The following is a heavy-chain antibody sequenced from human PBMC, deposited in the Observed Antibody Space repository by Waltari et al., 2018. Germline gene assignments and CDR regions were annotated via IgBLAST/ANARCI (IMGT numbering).Heavy chain of an antibody. CDR1: GFTFNTYW. J-gene: IGHJ4*02. CDR3: TTLARGESGDY. D-gene: IGHD3-10*01. Sequence: EVQLVESGGGLVQPGGSLRLSCAASGFTFNTYWMKWIRQAPGKVLEWVANINPDGSQKFYVDSVKGRFTVSRDNAQNSLYLQMNSLRAEDTAVYYCTTLARGESGDYWGQGTLVTVSS. CDR2: INPDGSQK. V-gene: IGHV3-7*01.